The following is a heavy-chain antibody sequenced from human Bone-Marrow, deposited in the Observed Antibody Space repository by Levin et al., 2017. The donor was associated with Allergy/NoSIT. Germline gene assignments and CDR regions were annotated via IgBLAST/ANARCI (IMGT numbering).Heavy chain of an antibody. CDR3: ARDHEAYYSDNGDYYPNQFDY. CDR2: ISTFNGNT. Sequence: GESLKISCKTSGYTFTSFGISWVRQAPGQGLEWMGWISTFNGNTNYAQNLQGRVTLTTDTSTTTAYMELSSLRSDDTAVYYCARDHEAYYSDNGDYYPNQFDYWGQGTLVTVSS. V-gene: IGHV1-18*01. CDR1: GYTFTSFG. J-gene: IGHJ4*02. D-gene: IGHD3-22*01.